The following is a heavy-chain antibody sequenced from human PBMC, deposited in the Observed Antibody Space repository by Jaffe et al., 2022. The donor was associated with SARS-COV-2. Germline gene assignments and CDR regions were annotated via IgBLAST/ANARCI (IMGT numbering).Heavy chain of an antibody. V-gene: IGHV3-15*01. Sequence: EVQLVESGGGLVKPGGSLRLSCAASGFTFSNAWMSWVRQAPGKGLEWVGRIKSKTDGGTTDYAAPLKGRFTISRDDSKNTLYLQMNSLKTEDTAVYYCIRDLRWDLRGGDYWGQGTLVTVSS. D-gene: IGHD1-26*01. CDR3: IRDLRWDLRGGDY. J-gene: IGHJ4*02. CDR1: GFTFSNAW. CDR2: IKSKTDGGTT.